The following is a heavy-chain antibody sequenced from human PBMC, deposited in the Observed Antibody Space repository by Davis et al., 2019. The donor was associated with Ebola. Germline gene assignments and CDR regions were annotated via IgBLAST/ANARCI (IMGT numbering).Heavy chain of an antibody. V-gene: IGHV4-39*01. Sequence: MPSETLSLTCTVSGGSISSSSHYWGWIRQPPGKGLEWIGNIYYSGSTYYNPSLKSRVAMSVDTSKNQFSLKLSSATAADTAVYYCARITMVRGVIYYGMDVWGKGTTVTVSS. CDR3: ARITMVRGVIYYGMDV. CDR2: IYYSGST. CDR1: GGSISSSSHY. D-gene: IGHD3-10*01. J-gene: IGHJ6*04.